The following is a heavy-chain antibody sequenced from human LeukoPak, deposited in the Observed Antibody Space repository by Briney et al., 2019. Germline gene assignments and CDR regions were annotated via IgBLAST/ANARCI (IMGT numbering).Heavy chain of an antibody. J-gene: IGHJ5*02. CDR3: ARAQNYDFWSGYYDWFDP. CDR1: GFTFSSYS. CDR2: ISSSSSTI. D-gene: IGHD3-3*01. V-gene: IGHV3-48*01. Sequence: PGGSLRLSCAASGFTFSSYSMNWVRQAPGKGLEWVSYISSSSSTIYYADSVKGRFAISRDNAKNSLYLQMNSLRAEDTAVYYCARAQNYDFWSGYYDWFDPWGQGTLVTVSP.